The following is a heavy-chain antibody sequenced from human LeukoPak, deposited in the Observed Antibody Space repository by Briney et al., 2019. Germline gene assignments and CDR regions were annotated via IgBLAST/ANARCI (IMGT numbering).Heavy chain of an antibody. CDR3: ARGGGSYIDY. Sequence: DSVKGRFTISRDNAKNPLSLQMNSLRAEDTAVYYCARGGGSYIDYWGQGTLVTVSS. J-gene: IGHJ4*02. V-gene: IGHV3-7*01. D-gene: IGHD1-26*01.